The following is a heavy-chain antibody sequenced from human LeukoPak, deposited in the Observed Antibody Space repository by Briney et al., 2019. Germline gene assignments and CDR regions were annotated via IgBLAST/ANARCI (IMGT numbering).Heavy chain of an antibody. CDR3: ARGLYCSSTSCYVYFQH. Sequence: NPSETLSLTCAVYGGSFSGYYWSWIRQPPGKGLEWIGEINHSGSTNYNPSLKSRVTISVDTSKNQFSLKLSSVTAADTAVYYCARGLYCSSTSCYVYFQHWGQGTLVTVSS. J-gene: IGHJ1*01. CDR2: INHSGST. D-gene: IGHD2-2*01. V-gene: IGHV4-34*01. CDR1: GGSFSGYY.